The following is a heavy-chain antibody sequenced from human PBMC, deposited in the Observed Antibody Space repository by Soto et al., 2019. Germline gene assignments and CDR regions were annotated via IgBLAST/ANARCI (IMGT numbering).Heavy chain of an antibody. Sequence: VASVKVSCKASGYTFTSYDINWVRQATGQGLEWMGWMNPNSGNTGYAQKFQGRVTMTRNTSISTAYMELSSLRSEDTAVYYCARSAVPERIIVVVPAAIREVRFDPWGQGTLVTVSS. CDR3: ARSAVPERIIVVVPAAIREVRFDP. D-gene: IGHD2-2*01. J-gene: IGHJ5*02. V-gene: IGHV1-8*01. CDR2: MNPNSGNT. CDR1: GYTFTSYD.